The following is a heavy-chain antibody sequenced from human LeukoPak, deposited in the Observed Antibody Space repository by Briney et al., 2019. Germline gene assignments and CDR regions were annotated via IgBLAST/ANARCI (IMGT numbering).Heavy chain of an antibody. Sequence: ASVKVSCKTSGYTFTGYYMHWVRQAPGQGLEWMGWINPNTGGRNYAQKFQGRVTMTSDTSISTAYMELSSLKSDDTAMYYCARAPMIVVVFPPRLDFWGQGTLVTVSS. V-gene: IGHV1-2*02. CDR2: INPNTGGR. CDR1: GYTFTGYY. D-gene: IGHD3-22*01. J-gene: IGHJ4*02. CDR3: ARAPMIVVVFPPRLDF.